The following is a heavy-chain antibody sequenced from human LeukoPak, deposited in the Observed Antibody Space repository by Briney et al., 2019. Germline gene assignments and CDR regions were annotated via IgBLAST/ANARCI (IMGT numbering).Heavy chain of an antibody. V-gene: IGHV6-1*01. J-gene: IGHJ5*01. CDR2: TYYRSKWYN. CDR1: GDSVSSNIAV. CDR3: ARETDWFDC. Sequence: SQTLSLTCVISGDSVSSNIAVWNWIRQSPSRGLEWLGRTYYRSKWYNDYAVSVKSRITINPDTSKNQFSLQLNSVTPEDTAVYYCARETDWFDCWGQGTLVTVSS.